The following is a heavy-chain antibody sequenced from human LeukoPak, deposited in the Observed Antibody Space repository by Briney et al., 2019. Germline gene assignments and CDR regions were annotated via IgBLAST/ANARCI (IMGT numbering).Heavy chain of an antibody. CDR2: ISRSGST. Sequence: PSETLSLTCTVSGGSISNSSSYWSWIRQPAGKGLEWIGRISRSGSTNYNTSLKSRVTMSVDTSKNQFSLRLSSVTAADTAVYYCARGRVYMDVWGKGTTVTISS. J-gene: IGHJ6*03. CDR3: ARGRVYMDV. V-gene: IGHV4-61*02. D-gene: IGHD3-3*01. CDR1: GGSISNSSSY.